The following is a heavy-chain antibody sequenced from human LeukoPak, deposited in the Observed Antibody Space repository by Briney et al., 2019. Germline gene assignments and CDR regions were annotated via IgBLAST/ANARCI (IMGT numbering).Heavy chain of an antibody. D-gene: IGHD2-2*01. J-gene: IGHJ6*02. CDR1: GGSFSGYY. V-gene: IGHV4-34*01. CDR2: INHSGST. Sequence: SETLSLTCAVYGGSFSGYYWSWIRQPPGKGLEWIGEINHSGSTNYNPSLKSRVTISVDTSKNQFSLKLSSVTAADTAVYYCARDLGPSCSSTSCYGMDVWGQGTTVTVSS. CDR3: ARDLGPSCSSTSCYGMDV.